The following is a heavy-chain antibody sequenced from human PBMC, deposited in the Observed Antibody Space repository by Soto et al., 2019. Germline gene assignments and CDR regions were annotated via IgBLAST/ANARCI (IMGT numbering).Heavy chain of an antibody. J-gene: IGHJ4*02. Sequence: GASVKVSCKASGYTFTSYAMNWVRQAPGQGLEWMGWISAYNGNTNYAQKLQGRVTMTTDTSTSTAYLELRSLRSDDTAVYYCARAETVKYYYDSSGYYWPDYWGQGTLVTVSS. D-gene: IGHD3-22*01. CDR3: ARAETVKYYYDSSGYYWPDY. CDR1: GYTFTSYA. V-gene: IGHV1-18*01. CDR2: ISAYNGNT.